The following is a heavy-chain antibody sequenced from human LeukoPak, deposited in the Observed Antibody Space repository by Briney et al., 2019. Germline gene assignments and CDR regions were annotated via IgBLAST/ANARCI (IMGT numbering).Heavy chain of an antibody. V-gene: IGHV3-48*02. CDR2: ITYTTSTT. CDR1: GFTFSTSE. Sequence: PGGSLRLSCAASGFTFSTSEMQWVRQAPGKGLEWVSHITYTTSTTNYADSVKGRFTISRDNAKNSLYLQMNSLRDEDTAVYYCARDYRHAFDYWGQGILVTVSS. J-gene: IGHJ4*02. CDR3: ARDYRHAFDY. D-gene: IGHD2-8*01.